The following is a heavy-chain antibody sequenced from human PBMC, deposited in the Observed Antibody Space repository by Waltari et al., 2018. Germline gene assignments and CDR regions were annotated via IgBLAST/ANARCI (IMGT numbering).Heavy chain of an antibody. D-gene: IGHD6-13*01. Sequence: QVRLVQSGAEVKKPGSSVKVSCKVFGGTFSSNAIRWVRKAPGQGLEWVGAVIPTLGTANNAHKFQGRVTITADKSTTTAYLDLSDLKSDDTAVYYCARGVPPTYSSTIDYYMDVWGHGTTVTISS. CDR2: VIPTLGTA. CDR3: ARGVPPTYSSTIDYYMDV. J-gene: IGHJ6*03. CDR1: GGTFSSNA. V-gene: IGHV1-69*14.